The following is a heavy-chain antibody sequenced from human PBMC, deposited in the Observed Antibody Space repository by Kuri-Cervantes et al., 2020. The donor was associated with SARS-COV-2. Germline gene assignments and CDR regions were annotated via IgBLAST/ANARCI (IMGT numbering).Heavy chain of an antibody. D-gene: IGHD2-2*01. J-gene: IGHJ4*02. V-gene: IGHV4-39*01. CDR1: GGSISSSSYY. CDR2: IYYSGST. Sequence: SETLSLTCTVSGGSISSSSYYWGWIRQPPGKGLEWIGSIYYSGSTYYNPSLKSRVTISVDTSKNQFSLKLSSVTAADTAVYYCARGRRKYQLHFFDYWGQGTLVTVSS. CDR3: ARGRRKYQLHFFDY.